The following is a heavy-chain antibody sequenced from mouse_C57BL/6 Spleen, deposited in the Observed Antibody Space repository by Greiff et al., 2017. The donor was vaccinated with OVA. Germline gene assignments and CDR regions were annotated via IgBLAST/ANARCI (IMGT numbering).Heavy chain of an antibody. Sequence: EVMLVESGGGLVKPGGSLKLSCAASGFTFSDYGMHWVRQAPEKGLEWVAYISSGSSTIYYADTVKGRFTISRDNAKNTLFLQMTSLRSEDTAMYYCATYGSSYDYFDYWGQGTTLTVSS. J-gene: IGHJ2*01. CDR2: ISSGSSTI. D-gene: IGHD1-1*01. CDR3: ATYGSSYDYFDY. V-gene: IGHV5-17*01. CDR1: GFTFSDYG.